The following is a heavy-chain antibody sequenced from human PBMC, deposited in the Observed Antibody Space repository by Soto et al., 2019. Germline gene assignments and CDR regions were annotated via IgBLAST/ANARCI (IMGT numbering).Heavy chain of an antibody. Sequence: GSLRLSCAASGFTFSSYGMHWVRQAPGKGLEWVAVIWYDGSNKYYADSVKGRFTISRDNSKNTLYLQMNSLRAEDTAVYYCARSEQIMTTVTTVDYWGQGTLVTVSS. D-gene: IGHD4-4*01. CDR1: GFTFSSYG. CDR3: ARSEQIMTTVTTVDY. CDR2: IWYDGSNK. J-gene: IGHJ4*02. V-gene: IGHV3-33*01.